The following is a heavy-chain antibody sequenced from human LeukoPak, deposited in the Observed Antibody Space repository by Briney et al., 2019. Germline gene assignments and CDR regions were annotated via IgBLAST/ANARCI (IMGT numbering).Heavy chain of an antibody. Sequence: GGSLRLSCAASGFTFSSYWMSWVRQAPGKGLEWVANVKQDGSKKNYVNSVKGRFTISRDNAKNSLYLQMNSLRAEDTAVYYCARDNPFGGYWGQGTLVTVSS. CDR1: GFTFSSYW. CDR2: VKQDGSKK. V-gene: IGHV3-7*03. J-gene: IGHJ4*02. D-gene: IGHD2-15*01. CDR3: ARDNPFGGY.